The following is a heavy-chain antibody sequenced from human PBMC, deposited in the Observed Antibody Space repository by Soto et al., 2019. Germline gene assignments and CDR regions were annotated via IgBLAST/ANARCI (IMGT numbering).Heavy chain of an antibody. CDR3: AKGGRQWLVTSYFNY. CDR1: GFTFSDYA. V-gene: IGHV3-33*08. D-gene: IGHD6-19*01. J-gene: IGHJ4*02. Sequence: VQLVESGGGVVQPGRSLRLSCAASGFTFSDYAMHWVRQAPGKGLEWVAVVSHDGRNKHYADSVKGRFTSSGDSSMKTVSLEMTSQRAEDTAVFYGAKGGRQWLVTSYFNYWGQGALVTVSS. CDR2: VSHDGRNK.